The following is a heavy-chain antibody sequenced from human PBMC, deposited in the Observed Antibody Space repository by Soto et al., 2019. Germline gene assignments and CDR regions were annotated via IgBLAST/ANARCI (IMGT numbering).Heavy chain of an antibody. D-gene: IGHD2-15*01. CDR1: GFTFSSYA. J-gene: IGHJ6*02. Sequence: PGGSLRLSCAASGFTFSSYAMHWVRQAPGKGLEWVAVISYDGSSKYYADSVKGRFTISRDNSKNTLYLQMNSLRAEDTAVYYCARGYCSGGSCYTRYYYYGMDVWGQGTTVTVSS. CDR2: ISYDGSSK. V-gene: IGHV3-30-3*01. CDR3: ARGYCSGGSCYTRYYYYGMDV.